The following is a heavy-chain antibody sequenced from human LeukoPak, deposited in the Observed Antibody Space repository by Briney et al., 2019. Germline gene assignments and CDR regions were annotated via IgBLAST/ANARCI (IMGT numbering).Heavy chain of an antibody. J-gene: IGHJ6*03. CDR2: MNPNSGNT. CDR1: GYTFTSCD. V-gene: IGHV1-8*03. Sequence: GASVKVSCKASGYTFTSCDINWVRQATGQGLEWMGWMNPNSGNTGYAQKFQGRVTITRNTSISTAYMELSSLRSEDTAVYYCARCPTRYYDYYMDVWGKWTTVTVSS. CDR3: ARCPTRYYDYYMDV.